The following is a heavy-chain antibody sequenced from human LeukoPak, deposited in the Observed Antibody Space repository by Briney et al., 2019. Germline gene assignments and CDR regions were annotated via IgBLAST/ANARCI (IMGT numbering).Heavy chain of an antibody. V-gene: IGHV1-69*04. CDR1: GGTFSSYA. Sequence: ASVKVSCKASGGTFSSYAMSWVRQAPGQGLEWMGRIIPILGIANYAQKFQGRVTITADKSTSTAYMELSSLRSEDTAVYYCARDPWGDHYYYYGMDVWGQGTTVTVSS. CDR3: ARDPWGDHYYYYGMDV. J-gene: IGHJ6*02. D-gene: IGHD3-10*01. CDR2: IIPILGIA.